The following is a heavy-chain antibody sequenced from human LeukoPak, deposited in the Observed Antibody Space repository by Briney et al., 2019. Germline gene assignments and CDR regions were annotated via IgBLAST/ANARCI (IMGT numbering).Heavy chain of an antibody. Sequence: QPGGSLRLSCATSGFTFSSSAMSWVRQAPGKGLEWVSSISGSGSGGSTYYADSVKGRFTISRDNSKNTLYLQMNSLRAEDTAVYYCAREVRAVAGTREVPPYYYYYMDVWGKGTTVTISS. CDR3: AREVRAVAGTREVPPYYYYYMDV. J-gene: IGHJ6*03. D-gene: IGHD6-19*01. V-gene: IGHV3-23*01. CDR1: GFTFSSSA. CDR2: ISGSGSGGST.